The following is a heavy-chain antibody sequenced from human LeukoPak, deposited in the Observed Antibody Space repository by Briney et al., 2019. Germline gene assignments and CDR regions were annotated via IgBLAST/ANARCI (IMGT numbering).Heavy chain of an antibody. Sequence: ASVKVSCKATGYTFTSYGISWVRQAPGQGLEWMGWIGAYNGNTNYAQKFQGRVTMTTDTSTSTAYMELSSLRSEDTAVYYCARAPREDLSFYSSSSRGIRYYYYMDVWGKGTTVTVSS. CDR1: GYTFTSYG. J-gene: IGHJ6*03. V-gene: IGHV1-18*01. CDR3: ARAPREDLSFYSSSSRGIRYYYYMDV. CDR2: IGAYNGNT. D-gene: IGHD6-6*01.